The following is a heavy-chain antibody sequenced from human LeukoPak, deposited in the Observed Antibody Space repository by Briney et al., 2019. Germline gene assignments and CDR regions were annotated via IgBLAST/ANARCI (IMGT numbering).Heavy chain of an antibody. D-gene: IGHD2-2*02. V-gene: IGHV1-2*02. CDR2: INPNSGGT. J-gene: IGHJ4*02. Sequence: GASVKVSCKASGYTFTGYYMHWVRQAPGQGLEWMGWINPNSGGTNYAQKFQGRVTMTRDTSISTAYMELSRLRSDDTAVYYCARAPHCSSTSCYSFEIDYWGQGTLVTVSS. CDR1: GYTFTGYY. CDR3: ARAPHCSSTSCYSFEIDY.